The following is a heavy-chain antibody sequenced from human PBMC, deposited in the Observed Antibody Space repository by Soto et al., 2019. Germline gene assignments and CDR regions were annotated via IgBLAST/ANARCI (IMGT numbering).Heavy chain of an antibody. D-gene: IGHD1-26*01. CDR2: IRNQSYQETT. J-gene: IGHJ4*02. V-gene: IGHV3-49*04. Sequence: PGGSLRLSCTGSGFPFDDFAIDWVRQAPGKGLEWVGLIRNQSYQETTEYAAAVKGRFTISRDNSKNTLYLQMNSPRAEDTAVYYCAKDYGGSYRVYYFDYWGQGTLVTVSS. CDR3: AKDYGGSYRVYYFDY. CDR1: GFPFDDFA.